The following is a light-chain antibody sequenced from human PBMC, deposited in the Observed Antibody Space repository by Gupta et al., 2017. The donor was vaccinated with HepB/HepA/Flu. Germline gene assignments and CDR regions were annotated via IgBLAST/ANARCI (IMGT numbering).Light chain of an antibody. J-gene: IGKJ1*01. CDR2: GAS. CDR3: QHYGSSPRT. CDR1: QSVSSSY. Sequence: IVLTQSPDNLVVSPGERATLSCRASQSVSSSYLAWSQQKPGQAPRLLIYGASSRATGIPDRFSGSGSGTDFTLTISRLEPEDFAVYYCQHYGSSPRTFGQGTKVEIK. V-gene: IGKV3-20*01.